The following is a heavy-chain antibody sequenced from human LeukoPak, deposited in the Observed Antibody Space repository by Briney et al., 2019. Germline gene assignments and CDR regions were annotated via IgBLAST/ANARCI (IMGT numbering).Heavy chain of an antibody. CDR2: IFPSGGEI. J-gene: IGHJ4*02. Sequence: GGSLRLSCAASGFTFSTFAMIWVRQPPGKGLEWVSSIFPSGGEIHYADSVRGRFTISRDNSKSTLSLQMNSLRAEDTTIYYCATYRQVLLPFESWGQGTLVTVSS. D-gene: IGHD2-8*02. CDR1: GFTFSTFA. V-gene: IGHV3-23*01. CDR3: ATYRQVLLPFES.